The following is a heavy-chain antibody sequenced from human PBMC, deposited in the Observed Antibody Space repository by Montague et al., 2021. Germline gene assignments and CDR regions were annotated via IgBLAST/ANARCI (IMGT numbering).Heavy chain of an antibody. J-gene: IGHJ3*02. CDR3: ARHGVSSWYRELDGFDI. CDR2: IYYIGST. D-gene: IGHD6-13*01. Sequence: SLVYTVSGGSISAYYWSWIRQPPGKGLEWIGYIYYIGSTNYNPSLKSRVTVSVDTSKNQFSLKLSSVTAADTAVYYCARHGVSSWYRELDGFDIWGQGTRVIVSS. CDR1: GGSISAYY. V-gene: IGHV4-59*08.